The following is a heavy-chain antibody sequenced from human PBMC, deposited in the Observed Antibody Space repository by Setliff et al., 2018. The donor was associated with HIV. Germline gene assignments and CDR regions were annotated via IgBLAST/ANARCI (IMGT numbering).Heavy chain of an antibody. CDR1: GGSLTNYY. Sequence: PSETLSLTCTLYGGSLTNYYWTWIRQSPEKGLEWIGEINHSGNTNYNASLKSRLTISIDMSKRQFYLRLNSVTAADTAVYYCARRERYCSGLTCYRYFQHWGQGTLVTVSS. CDR2: INHSGNT. CDR3: ARRERYCSGLTCYRYFQH. D-gene: IGHD2-2*01. J-gene: IGHJ1*01. V-gene: IGHV4-34*10.